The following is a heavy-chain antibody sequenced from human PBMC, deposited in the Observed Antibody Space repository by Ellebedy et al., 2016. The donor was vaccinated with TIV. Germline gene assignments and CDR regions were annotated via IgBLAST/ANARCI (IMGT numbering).Heavy chain of an antibody. CDR1: GGSFSGYY. CDR2: ITHSGST. V-gene: IGHV4-34*01. CDR3: ARGLARDY. Sequence: MPSETLSLTCAVYGGSFSGYYWSWIRQPPGKGLEWIGEITHSGSTNYNQSLKSRVTISVDTCKNQFSLNLSSVTAADTAVYYCARGLARDYWGQGTLVTVSS. J-gene: IGHJ4*02.